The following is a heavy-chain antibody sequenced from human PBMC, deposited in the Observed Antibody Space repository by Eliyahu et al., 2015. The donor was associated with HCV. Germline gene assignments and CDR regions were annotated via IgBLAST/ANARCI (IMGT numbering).Heavy chain of an antibody. J-gene: IGHJ6*02. D-gene: IGHD3-3*01. Sequence: EVQLVESGGGLVKPCAASGFTXSSYSMNXVRQAPGKGLEWVSSISSSSSYIYYADXVKGRXTISRDNAKNSLYLQMNSLRAEDTAVYYCARDNYDFWSHHPYYYYGMDVWGQGTTVTVSS. V-gene: IGHV3-21*01. CDR1: GFTXSSYS. CDR3: ARDNYDFWSHHPYYYYGMDV. CDR2: ISSSSSYI.